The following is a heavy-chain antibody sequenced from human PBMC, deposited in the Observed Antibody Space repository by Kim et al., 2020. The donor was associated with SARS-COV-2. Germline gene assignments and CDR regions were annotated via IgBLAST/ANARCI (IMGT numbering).Heavy chain of an antibody. CDR1: GYTFTSYA. Sequence: ASVKVSCKASGYTFTSYAMHWVRQAPGQRLEWMGWINAGNGNTKYSQKFQGRVTITRDTSASTAYMELSSLRSEDTAVYYCARDRGVTAYYYYYGMDVWGQGTTVTVSS. V-gene: IGHV1-3*01. CDR3: ARDRGVTAYYYYYGMDV. D-gene: IGHD2-21*02. CDR2: INAGNGNT. J-gene: IGHJ6*02.